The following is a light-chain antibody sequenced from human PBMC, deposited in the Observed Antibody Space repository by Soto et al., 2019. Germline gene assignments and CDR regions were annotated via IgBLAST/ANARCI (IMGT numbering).Light chain of an antibody. J-gene: IGKJ3*01. CDR2: DAS. V-gene: IGKV3-11*01. Sequence: EIVLTQSPATLSLSPGERATLSCRASQSVSSYLAWYQQKPGQAPRLPIYDASNRATGIPARFSGSGSGTDLTITISSLETDDFEVYYCQQRSNWPRNFCPGTKVDIK. CDR1: QSVSSY. CDR3: QQRSNWPRN.